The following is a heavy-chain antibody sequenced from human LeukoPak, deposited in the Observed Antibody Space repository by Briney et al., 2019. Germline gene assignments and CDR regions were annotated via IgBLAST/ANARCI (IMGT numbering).Heavy chain of an antibody. J-gene: IGHJ4*02. CDR2: VYYGGST. D-gene: IGHD1-7*01. Sequence: SETLSLTCGVNGGSFSGYYWSWIRQSPGKGLEWIGYVYYGGSTNYNPSLSSRLTISLDRTKNQFSLNLTSVTAADTAIYYCATSPYWNWMYYFDYWGQGTLVTVSS. CDR1: GGSFSGYY. V-gene: IGHV4-59*01. CDR3: ATSPYWNWMYYFDY.